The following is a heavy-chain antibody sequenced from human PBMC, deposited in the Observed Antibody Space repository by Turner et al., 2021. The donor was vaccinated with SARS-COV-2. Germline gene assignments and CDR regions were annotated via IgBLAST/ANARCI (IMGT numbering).Heavy chain of an antibody. CDR1: GGSVSSSDHY. Sequence: QLQLQESGPGLVKPSETLSLTCTVSGGSVSSSDHYWDWIRQPPGKGLDWIGSIHYIGPTYYNPSLKSRVTISVDTSKNQFSLKLSSVTAADTAVYYCARRGRASRFSFDYWGHGTLLTVSS. CDR3: ARRGRASRFSFDY. CDR2: IHYIGPT. V-gene: IGHV4-39*01. J-gene: IGHJ4*01.